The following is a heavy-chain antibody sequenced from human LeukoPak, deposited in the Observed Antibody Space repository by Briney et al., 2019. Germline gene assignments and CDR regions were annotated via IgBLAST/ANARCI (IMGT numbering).Heavy chain of an antibody. CDR3: ASRYCSSTSCYEFDI. J-gene: IGHJ3*02. Sequence: SVKVSCKASGGTFSSYAISWVRQAPGQGLEWMGGIIPIFGTANYAQKFQGRVTITTDESTSTAYMELSSLRSEDTAMYYCASRYCSSTSCYEFDIWGQGTMVTVPS. CDR2: IIPIFGTA. CDR1: GGTFSSYA. D-gene: IGHD2-2*01. V-gene: IGHV1-69*05.